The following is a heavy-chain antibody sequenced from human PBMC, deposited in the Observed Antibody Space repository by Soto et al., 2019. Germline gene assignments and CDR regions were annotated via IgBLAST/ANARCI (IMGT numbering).Heavy chain of an antibody. CDR3: ARYGVLLYCYVFHYYCGMDV. V-gene: IGHV6-1*01. Sequence: SHTLSLTCAISGDSVSRNSAACNWIRQSPSRGLEWLGRTYYRSKWYNDYAVSVKSRITINPGTSKNKFSLQLNSVTPEDPAVYYCARYGVLLYCYVFHYYCGMDVWGQGPTVSASS. CDR1: GDSVSRNSAA. J-gene: IGHJ6*02. CDR2: TYYRSKWYN. D-gene: IGHD3-3*01.